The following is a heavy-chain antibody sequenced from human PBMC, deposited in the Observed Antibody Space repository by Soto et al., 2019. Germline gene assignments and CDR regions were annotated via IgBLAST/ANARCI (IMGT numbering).Heavy chain of an antibody. CDR3: ARSETAGHRGFDI. Sequence: QVQLVQSGAEMREPGSSVKVSCKASGGTFSSSAINWLRQAPGQGPEWMGGIIPTFGTATYIEKFRGRVTITADTATSTAYMEVISLTSEDTAMYFCARSETAGHRGFDIWGQGTMVTVSS. CDR2: IIPTFGTA. CDR1: GGTFSSSA. D-gene: IGHD6-19*01. V-gene: IGHV1-69*06. J-gene: IGHJ3*02.